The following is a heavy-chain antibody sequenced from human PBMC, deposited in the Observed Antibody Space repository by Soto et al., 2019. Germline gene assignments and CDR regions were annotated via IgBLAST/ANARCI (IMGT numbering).Heavy chain of an antibody. CDR1: GFTFSDYW. J-gene: IGHJ4*02. V-gene: IGHV3-7*05. Sequence: EVQLVESGGGLVQPGGSLRLSCAASGFTFSDYWMSWVRQAPGKGLECVANIKTDGSEKYYVDPVKGRFTISGDNAKNSLYRQMNSLRAEDTAVYYCASSMGRGGNDYWGQGTLVAVSS. CDR2: IKTDGSEK. CDR3: ASSMGRGGNDY. D-gene: IGHD3-10*01.